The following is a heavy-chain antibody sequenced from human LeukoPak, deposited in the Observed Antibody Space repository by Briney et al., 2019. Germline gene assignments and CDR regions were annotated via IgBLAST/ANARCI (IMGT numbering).Heavy chain of an antibody. CDR1: GGSISSGGYY. Sequence: SETLSLTCTVSGGSISSGGYYWSWIRQPPGKGLEWIGEINHSGSTNYNPSLKSRVTISVDTSKNQFSLKLSSVTAADTAVYYCARVLRQLVYYYYYYMDVWGKGTTVTVSS. CDR2: INHSGST. J-gene: IGHJ6*03. V-gene: IGHV4-39*07. CDR3: ARVLRQLVYYYYYYMDV. D-gene: IGHD6-13*01.